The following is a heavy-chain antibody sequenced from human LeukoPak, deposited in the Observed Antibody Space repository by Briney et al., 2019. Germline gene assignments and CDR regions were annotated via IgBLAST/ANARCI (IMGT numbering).Heavy chain of an antibody. V-gene: IGHV3-66*01. CDR2: IYSGGST. CDR3: ARDLYDILTGYKLTDY. D-gene: IGHD3-9*01. J-gene: IGHJ4*02. Sequence: GGSLRLSCAASGFTVSSNYMSWVRQAPGKGLEWVSVIYSGGSTYYADSVKGRFTISRDNSKNTLYLQMNSLRAEDTAVYYCARDLYDILTGYKLTDYWGQGTLVTVSS. CDR1: GFTVSSNY.